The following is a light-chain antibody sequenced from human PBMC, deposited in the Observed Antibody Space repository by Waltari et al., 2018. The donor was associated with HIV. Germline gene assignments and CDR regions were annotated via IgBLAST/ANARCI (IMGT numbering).Light chain of an antibody. CDR1: SSNIGSYT. V-gene: IGLV1-47*01. Sequence: QSVLTQPPSASGTPGQRISISCSGCSSNIGSYTVNWYQQLPGAAPKLLIYRNNQRPSGVPDRFSGSKSGTSASLAISGLRSEDEADYYCAAWDDSLRGFYVFGTGTKVTVL. CDR3: AAWDDSLRGFYV. J-gene: IGLJ1*01. CDR2: RNN.